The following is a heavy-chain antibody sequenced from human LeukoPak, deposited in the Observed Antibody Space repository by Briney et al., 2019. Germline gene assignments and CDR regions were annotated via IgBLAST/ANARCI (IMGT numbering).Heavy chain of an antibody. V-gene: IGHV4-39*07. Sequence: SETLSLTCAVSGGSFSGFRWHWIRQPPGKGLEWIGSIYYSGSTYYNPSLKSRVTISVDTSKNQFSLKLSSVTAADTAVYYCARERTTVTTAAQYYYYYGMDVWGQGTTVTVSS. J-gene: IGHJ6*02. CDR3: ARERTTVTTAAQYYYYYGMDV. CDR2: IYYSGST. CDR1: GGSFSGFR. D-gene: IGHD4-17*01.